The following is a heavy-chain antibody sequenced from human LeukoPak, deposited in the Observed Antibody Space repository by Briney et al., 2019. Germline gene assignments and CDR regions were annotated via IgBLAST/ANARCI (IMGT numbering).Heavy chain of an antibody. CDR3: ARLQGDSSAIFDY. CDR1: GASISGDY. V-gene: IGHV4-59*01. Sequence: TSSETLSLTCTVSGASISGDYWGWVRQHPGKGMEWVAYIYYTGATNYNPSLKSRATISVDTSKNQFSLRLSSVTAADTAVYYCARLQGDSSAIFDYWGQGTLVSVSS. J-gene: IGHJ4*02. CDR2: IYYTGAT. D-gene: IGHD2-21*01.